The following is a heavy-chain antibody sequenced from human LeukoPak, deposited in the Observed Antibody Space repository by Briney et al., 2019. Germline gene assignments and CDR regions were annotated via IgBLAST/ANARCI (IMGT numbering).Heavy chain of an antibody. D-gene: IGHD1-26*01. CDR1: GFTFSSYA. J-gene: IGHJ4*02. CDR3: AKSRSYQLPRAIDY. CDR2: ISGSGGST. V-gene: IGHV3-23*01. Sequence: PGGSLRLSCAASGFTFSSYAMSWVRQAPGKGLEWVSAISGSGGSTYYADFVKGRFTISRDNSKNTLYLQMNSLRAEDTAVYYCAKSRSYQLPRAIDYWGQGTLVTVSS.